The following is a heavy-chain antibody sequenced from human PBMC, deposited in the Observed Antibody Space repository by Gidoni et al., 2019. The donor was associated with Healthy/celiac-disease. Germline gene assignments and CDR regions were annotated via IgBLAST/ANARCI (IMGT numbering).Heavy chain of an antibody. Sequence: QLQLQESGPGLVKPSETLSLTCTVSGGSISSSSYYWGWIRQPPGKGLEWIGSIYYSGSTYYNPSLKSRVTISVDTSKNQFSLKLSSVTAADTAVYYCARSPGYSSSWFPGGVPGFDFDYWGQGTLVTVSS. J-gene: IGHJ4*02. V-gene: IGHV4-39*01. CDR2: IYYSGST. CDR1: GGSISSSSYY. D-gene: IGHD6-13*01. CDR3: ARSPGYSSSWFPGGVPGFDFDY.